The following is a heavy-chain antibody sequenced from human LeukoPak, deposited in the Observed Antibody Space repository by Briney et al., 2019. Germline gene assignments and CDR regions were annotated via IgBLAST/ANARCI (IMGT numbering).Heavy chain of an antibody. Sequence: GGSLRLSCAASGFTFSSYWMSWVRQAPGKGLEWVANIKQDGSEKYYVDSVKGRFTISRDNAKNSLYLQMNGLRAEDTAVYYCARDERYYDFWSGYYSFPDWFDPWGQGTLVTVSS. CDR1: GFTFSSYW. D-gene: IGHD3-3*01. J-gene: IGHJ5*02. V-gene: IGHV3-7*01. CDR2: IKQDGSEK. CDR3: ARDERYYDFWSGYYSFPDWFDP.